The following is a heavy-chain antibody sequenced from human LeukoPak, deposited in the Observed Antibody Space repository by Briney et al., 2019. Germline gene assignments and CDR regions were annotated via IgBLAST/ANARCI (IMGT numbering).Heavy chain of an antibody. CDR1: GYTFTGYY. J-gene: IGHJ4*02. CDR2: INPNSGGT. D-gene: IGHD1-26*01. V-gene: IGHV1-2*02. CDR3: AIGGFSGSYYYEVDY. Sequence: EASVKVSCKASGYTFTGYYMHWVRQAPGQGLEWMGWINPNSGGTNYAQKFQGRVTMTRDTSISTAYMELSRLRSDDTAVYYCAIGGFSGSYYYEVDYWGQGTLVTVSS.